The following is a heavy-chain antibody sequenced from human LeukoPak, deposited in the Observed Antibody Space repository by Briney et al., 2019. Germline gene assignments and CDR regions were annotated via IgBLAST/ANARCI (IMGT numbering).Heavy chain of an antibody. D-gene: IGHD4-17*01. Sequence: SETLSLTCTVSGGSISSSSYYWGWIRQPPGMGLEWIGSIYYSGSTYYNPSLKSRVTISVDTSKNQFSLKLSSVTAADTAVYYCARTTYGDMYYFDYWGQGTLVTVSS. CDR3: ARTTYGDMYYFDY. CDR2: IYYSGST. J-gene: IGHJ4*02. CDR1: GGSISSSSYY. V-gene: IGHV4-39*01.